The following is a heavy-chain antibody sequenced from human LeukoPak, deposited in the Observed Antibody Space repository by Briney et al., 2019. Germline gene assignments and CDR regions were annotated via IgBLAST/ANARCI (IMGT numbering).Heavy chain of an antibody. Sequence: SVKVSCKASGGTFSSYAISWVRQAPGQGLEWMGGIIPIFGTANYAQKFQGRVTITADESTSTAYMELSSLRSEDTAVYYCATTGITGTTWFDPWGQGTLVTISS. CDR2: IIPIFGTA. CDR3: ATTGITGTTWFDP. D-gene: IGHD1-7*01. CDR1: GGTFSSYA. V-gene: IGHV1-69*13. J-gene: IGHJ5*02.